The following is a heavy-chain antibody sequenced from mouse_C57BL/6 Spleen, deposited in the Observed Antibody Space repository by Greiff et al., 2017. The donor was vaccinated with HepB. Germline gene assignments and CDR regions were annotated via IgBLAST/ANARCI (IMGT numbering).Heavy chain of an antibody. CDR3: ARMGDYGSSYVPFAY. D-gene: IGHD1-1*01. J-gene: IGHJ3*01. V-gene: IGHV5-16*01. Sequence: EVKLMESEGGLVQPGSSMKLSCTASGFTFSDYYMAWVRQVPEKGLEWVANINYDGSSTYYLDSLKSRFIISRDNAKNILYLQMSSLKSEDTATYYCARMGDYGSSYVPFAYWGQGTLVTVSA. CDR1: GFTFSDYY. CDR2: INYDGSST.